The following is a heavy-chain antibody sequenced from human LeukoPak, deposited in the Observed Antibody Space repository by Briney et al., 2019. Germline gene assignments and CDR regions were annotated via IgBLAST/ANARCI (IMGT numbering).Heavy chain of an antibody. J-gene: IGHJ5*02. CDR1: GYSISSGYY. CDR2: IYHSGST. Sequence: PSETLSLTCAVSGYSISSGYYWGWIRLPPGKGLEWIGSIYHSGSTYYNPSLKSRVTISVDTSKNQFSLKLSSVTAADTAVYYCARVMSQAGDNWFDPLGQGTLVTVSS. V-gene: IGHV4-38-2*01. CDR3: ARVMSQAGDNWFDP. D-gene: IGHD6-19*01.